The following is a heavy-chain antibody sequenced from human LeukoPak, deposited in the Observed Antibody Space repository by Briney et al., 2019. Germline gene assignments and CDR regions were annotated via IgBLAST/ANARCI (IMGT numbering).Heavy chain of an antibody. CDR3: ARELGAAGNGGY. CDR1: GGSISSYY. CDR2: IYYSGST. Sequence: PSETLSLTCTVSGGSISSYYWSWIRQPPGKGLEWIGYIYYSGSTNYNPSLKSRVTISVETTKNQFSLKLSSGTAADTAVYYCARELGAAGNGGYWGQGTLVTVSS. J-gene: IGHJ4*02. V-gene: IGHV4-59*01. D-gene: IGHD6-13*01.